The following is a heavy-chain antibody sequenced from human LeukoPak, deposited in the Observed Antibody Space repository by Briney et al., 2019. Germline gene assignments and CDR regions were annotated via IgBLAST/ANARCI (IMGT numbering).Heavy chain of an antibody. D-gene: IGHD5-24*01. CDR3: ARGEEKATVTALDS. CDR1: GFTFSNYD. Sequence: GSLRLSCAASGFTFSNYDMHWVRQAPGKGLEWVSAISSSSSYIYYADSMKGRFTISRDNAENSLFLQMNSLRAEDTAVYFCARGEEKATVTALDSWGQGTLVTVSS. V-gene: IGHV3-21*01. CDR2: ISSSSSYI. J-gene: IGHJ4*02.